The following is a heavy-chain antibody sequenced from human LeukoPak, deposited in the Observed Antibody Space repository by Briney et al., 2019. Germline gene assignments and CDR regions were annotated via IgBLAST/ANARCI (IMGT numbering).Heavy chain of an antibody. Sequence: GGSLRLSCEASGFTFSSYSMKWVRQAPGKGLEWVSAISGSGASTFYGDSVKGRFTVSRDNSKNTLYLQMNSLRAEDTAVYYCANVRYTYGKDYWGQGTLVTVSS. V-gene: IGHV3-23*01. CDR2: ISGSGAST. J-gene: IGHJ4*02. CDR3: ANVRYTYGKDY. D-gene: IGHD5-18*01. CDR1: GFTFSSYS.